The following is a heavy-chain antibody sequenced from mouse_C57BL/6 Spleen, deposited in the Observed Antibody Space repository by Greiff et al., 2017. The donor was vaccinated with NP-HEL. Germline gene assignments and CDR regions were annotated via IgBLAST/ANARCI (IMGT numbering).Heavy chain of an antibody. CDR1: GYTFTDYY. D-gene: IGHD2-4*01. V-gene: IGHV1-19*01. J-gene: IGHJ2*01. CDR2: INPYNGGT. Sequence: VQLKESGPVLVKPGASVKMSCKASGYTFTDYYMNWVKQSHGKSLEWIGVINPYNGGTSYNQKFKGKATLTVDKSSSTAYMELNSLTSEDSAVYYCAREDYYDYDGGFDYWGQGTTLTVSS. CDR3: AREDYYDYDGGFDY.